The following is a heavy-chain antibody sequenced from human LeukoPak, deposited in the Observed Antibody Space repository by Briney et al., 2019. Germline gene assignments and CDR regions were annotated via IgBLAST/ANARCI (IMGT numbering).Heavy chain of an antibody. Sequence: SETLSLTCTVSGYSISSGYYWGWIRQPPGKGLEWIGSIYHSGSTYYNPSLKGRVTISVDTSKNQFSLKLSSVTAADTAVYYCARNSCPSGTCYDNRGYFDYWGQGTLVTVSS. CDR2: IYHSGST. CDR3: ARNSCPSGTCYDNRGYFDY. D-gene: IGHD2-15*01. J-gene: IGHJ4*02. CDR1: GYSISSGYY. V-gene: IGHV4-38-2*02.